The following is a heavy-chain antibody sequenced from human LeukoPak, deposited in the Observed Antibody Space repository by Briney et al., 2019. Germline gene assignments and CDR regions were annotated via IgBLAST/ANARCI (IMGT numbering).Heavy chain of an antibody. D-gene: IGHD1-26*01. Sequence: PGGSLRLSCAASGFTFSSYAMNWVRQAPGKGLEWVSSISSSSYIYYADSVKGRFTISRDNAKNSLYLQMNSLRAEDTAVYYCAGRLSGRYYFDYWGQGTLVTLSS. J-gene: IGHJ4*02. CDR3: AGRLSGRYYFDY. CDR2: ISSSSYI. V-gene: IGHV3-21*01. CDR1: GFTFSSYA.